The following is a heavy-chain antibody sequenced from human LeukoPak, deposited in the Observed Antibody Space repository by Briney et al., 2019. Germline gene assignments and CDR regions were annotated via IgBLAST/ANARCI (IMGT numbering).Heavy chain of an antibody. Sequence: SETLSLTCAVYGGSFSGYYWSWIRQPPGKGLEWIGEINHSGSTNYNPSLKSRVTISVDTSKNQFSLKLTSVTAADTAVYYCATGETGSTLGGYWGQGTLVTVSS. D-gene: IGHD1-1*01. CDR3: ATGETGSTLGGY. V-gene: IGHV4-34*01. CDR1: GGSFSGYY. J-gene: IGHJ4*02. CDR2: INHSGST.